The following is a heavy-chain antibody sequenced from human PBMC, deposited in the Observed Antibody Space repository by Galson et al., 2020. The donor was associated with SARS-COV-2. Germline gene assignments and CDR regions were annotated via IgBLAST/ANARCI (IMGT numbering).Heavy chain of an antibody. CDR2: VYSNGNI. J-gene: IGHJ3*01. D-gene: IGHD1-26*01. CDR1: GVSISSVLYY. V-gene: IGHV4-61*02. Sequence: SETLSLTCSVSGVSISSVLYYWSWIRQPAGKGLEWIGRVYSNGNINYKSSLKSRITMSVDTSKNQFSLSLSSVTAADTALYYCASYRRRDYTLDVWGQGTMVTVSS. CDR3: ASYRRRDYTLDV.